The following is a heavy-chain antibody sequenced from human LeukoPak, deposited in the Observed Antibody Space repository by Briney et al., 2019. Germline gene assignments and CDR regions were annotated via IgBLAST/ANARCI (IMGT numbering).Heavy chain of an antibody. Sequence: SVKVSCKASEGTFINYALNWVRQAPGQGLEWMGRIIPIFGVANYAQKFQGRMTITADKSTSTAYMELRSLRSDDTAVYYCARSLELELPSLDYWGQGTLVTVSS. CDR2: IIPIFGVA. CDR1: EGTFINYA. J-gene: IGHJ4*02. CDR3: ARSLELELPSLDY. V-gene: IGHV1-69*04. D-gene: IGHD1-7*01.